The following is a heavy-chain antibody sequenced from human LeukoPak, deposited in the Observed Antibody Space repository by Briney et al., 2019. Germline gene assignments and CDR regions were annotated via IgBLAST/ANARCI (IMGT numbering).Heavy chain of an antibody. D-gene: IGHD3-22*01. CDR3: ARGLGSYYYDTYYYMDV. J-gene: IGHJ6*03. V-gene: IGHV1-18*01. CDR2: ISAYNGNT. Sequence: ASVKVSCKASGYTFTSYGISWVRQAPGQGLEWMGWISAYNGNTNYAQKLQGRVTMTTDTSTNTAYMELRSLRSDDTAVYYCARGLGSYYYDTYYYMDVWGKGTTVTISS. CDR1: GYTFTSYG.